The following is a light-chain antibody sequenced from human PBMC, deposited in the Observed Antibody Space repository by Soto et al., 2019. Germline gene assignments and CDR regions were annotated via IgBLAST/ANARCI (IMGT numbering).Light chain of an antibody. CDR2: DAS. Sequence: EIVLTQSPGTLSMSPGETATLSCKTSQSVSDTYLAWYQQKPGQAPRLLIYDASTRATGIPDRFSGSGSGTDFTLTISSLQSEDFALYYCQQYSEWPWTFGQGTKVDI. V-gene: IGKV3-20*01. CDR1: QSVSDTY. J-gene: IGKJ1*01. CDR3: QQYSEWPWT.